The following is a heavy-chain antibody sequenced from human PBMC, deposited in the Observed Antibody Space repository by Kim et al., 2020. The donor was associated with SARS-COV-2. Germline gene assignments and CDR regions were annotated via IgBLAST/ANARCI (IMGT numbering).Heavy chain of an antibody. CDR2: ISGSGGST. CDR1: GFTFNTYA. J-gene: IGHJ4*02. D-gene: IGHD3-10*01. V-gene: IGHV3-23*01. CDR3: AKRGGPMVRGAPYFFDY. Sequence: GGSLRLSCAASGFTFNTYAMSWVRQAPGKGLEWVSTISGSGGSTYYADSVKGRFTISRDNSKNTLYLQMNSLRAEDTAIYYCAKRGGPMVRGAPYFFDYWGQGTLVTVSS.